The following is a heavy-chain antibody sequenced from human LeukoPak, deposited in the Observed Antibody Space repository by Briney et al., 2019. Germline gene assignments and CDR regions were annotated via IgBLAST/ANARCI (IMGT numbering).Heavy chain of an antibody. V-gene: IGHV1-2*02. CDR1: GYTFTGYY. D-gene: IGHD2-15*01. J-gene: IGHJ4*02. CDR3: ARGRDIVVVVEGYYFDY. CDR2: INPNSGGT. Sequence: ASVKVSCKASGYTFTGYYMHWVRQAPGQGLEWMGWINPNSGGTNYAQKFQGRVTITADESTSTAYMELSSLRSEDTAVYYCARGRDIVVVVEGYYFDYWGQGTLVTVSS.